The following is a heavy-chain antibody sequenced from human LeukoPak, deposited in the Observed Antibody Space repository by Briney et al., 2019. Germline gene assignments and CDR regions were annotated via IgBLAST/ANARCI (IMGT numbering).Heavy chain of an antibody. D-gene: IGHD5-24*01. CDR1: GFTFSSYS. J-gene: IGHJ4*02. CDR3: AYREMAKDY. V-gene: IGHV3-21*01. Sequence: GGSLRLSSAASGFTFSSYSMNWVRQAPGQGLEWVSSISISSSHIYYADSVKGRFTISRDNAKNSLYLQMNSLRAEDTAVYYCAYREMAKDYWGQGNLVTVSS. CDR2: ISISSSHI.